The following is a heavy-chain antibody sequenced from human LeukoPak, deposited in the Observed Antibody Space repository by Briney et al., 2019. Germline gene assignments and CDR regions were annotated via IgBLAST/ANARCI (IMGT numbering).Heavy chain of an antibody. J-gene: IGHJ4*02. CDR2: IWSDGSNE. Sequence: GGSLRLSCAASGITFSSYAMSWVRQAPGKGLEWVAIIWSDGSNEVYIESVKGRFTISRDNSKNTLYLHMNSLRGEDTAMYFCARGCGGGPGCYILDYWGQGTLVTVSS. CDR1: GITFSSYA. CDR3: ARGCGGGPGCYILDY. V-gene: IGHV3-33*08. D-gene: IGHD2-15*01.